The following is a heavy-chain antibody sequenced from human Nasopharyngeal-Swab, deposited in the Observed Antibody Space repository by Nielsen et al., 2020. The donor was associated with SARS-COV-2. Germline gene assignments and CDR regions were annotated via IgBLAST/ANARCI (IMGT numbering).Heavy chain of an antibody. V-gene: IGHV4-59*01. D-gene: IGHD3-16*01. J-gene: IGHJ6*02. Sequence: WIRQSPGKGLEWIGYIYYSGSTNYNPSLKSRVTISVDTSKNQFSLKLSSVTAADTAVYYCASMRPRYYYGMDVWGQGTTVTVSS. CDR3: ASMRPRYYYGMDV. CDR2: IYYSGST.